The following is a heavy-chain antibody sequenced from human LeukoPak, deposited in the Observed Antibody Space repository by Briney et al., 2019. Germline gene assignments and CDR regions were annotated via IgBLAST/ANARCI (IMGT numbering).Heavy chain of an antibody. CDR2: INPNSGGT. V-gene: IGHV1-2*02. J-gene: IGHJ4*02. CDR3: ARDFRDRYFFDY. Sequence: ASVKVSCKASGYTFTGYYMHRVRQAPGQGLEWMGWINPNSGGTNYAQKFQGRVTMTRDTSISTAYMELSRLRSDDTAVYYCARDFRDRYFFDYWGQGTLVTVSS. CDR1: GYTFTGYY.